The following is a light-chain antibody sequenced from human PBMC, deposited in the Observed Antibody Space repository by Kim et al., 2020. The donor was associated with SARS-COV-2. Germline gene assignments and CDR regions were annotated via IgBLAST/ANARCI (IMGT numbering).Light chain of an antibody. CDR2: AAS. V-gene: IGKV1-16*01. J-gene: IGKJ4*01. Sequence: ASVGDRVTITCRASQSVNKHLVWLQQKPGEAPKSLIYAASSLQSGVPTRFSGSGSGTDFTLTISSLLPEDFATYYCQQNSAYPLTFGGGTKVESK. CDR1: QSVNKH. CDR3: QQNSAYPLT.